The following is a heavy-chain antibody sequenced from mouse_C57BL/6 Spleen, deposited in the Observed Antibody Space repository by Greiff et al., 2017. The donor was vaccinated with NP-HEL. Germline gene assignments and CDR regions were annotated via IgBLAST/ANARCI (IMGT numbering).Heavy chain of an antibody. V-gene: IGHV1-61*01. D-gene: IGHD1-1*01. J-gene: IGHJ3*01. CDR1: GYTFTSYW. CDR3: ARLDYGSSLAY. CDR2: IYPSDSET. Sequence: QVQLQQPGAELVRPGSSVKLSCKASGYTFTSYWMDWVKQRPGQGLEWIGNIYPSDSETHYNQKFKDKATLTVDKSSSTAYMQLSSLTSEDSAVYYCARLDYGSSLAYWGQGTLVTVSA.